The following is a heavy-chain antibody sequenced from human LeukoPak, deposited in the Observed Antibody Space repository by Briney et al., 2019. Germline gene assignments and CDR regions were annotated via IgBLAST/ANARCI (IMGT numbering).Heavy chain of an antibody. Sequence: SVKVSCKASGYTFTSYGISWVRQAPGQGLEWMGGIIPIFGTANYAQKFQGRVTITADESTSTAYMELSSLRSEDTAVYYCARVDYGEDNAFDIWGQGTMVTVSS. CDR1: GYTFTSYG. V-gene: IGHV1-69*13. D-gene: IGHD4-17*01. CDR3: ARVDYGEDNAFDI. J-gene: IGHJ3*02. CDR2: IIPIFGTA.